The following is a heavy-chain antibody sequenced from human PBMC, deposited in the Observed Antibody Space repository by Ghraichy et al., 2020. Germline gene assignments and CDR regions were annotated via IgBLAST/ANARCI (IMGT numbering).Heavy chain of an antibody. CDR3: ATDSSGYDMFDS. CDR2: IIPMFGAA. Sequence: SVKVSCKASGGTFRNYAINWVRQAPGQGLEWMGGIIPMFGAAQYAQNFQGRVTMSADKSTSTAYLKLSSLRSEDTAIYFCATDSSGYDMFDSWGQGTLVTVSS. V-gene: IGHV1-69*06. J-gene: IGHJ4*02. CDR1: GGTFRNYA. D-gene: IGHD5-12*01.